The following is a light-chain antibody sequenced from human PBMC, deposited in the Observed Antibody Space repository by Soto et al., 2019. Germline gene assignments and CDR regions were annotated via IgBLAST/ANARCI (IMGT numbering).Light chain of an antibody. CDR3: QSYDNSLSVYV. J-gene: IGLJ1*01. Sequence: QSVLTQPPSVSGAPGQRVTISCTGSSSNIGAHYDVHWYQQLPGTAPKLLIYGNSNRPSGVPDRFSGSKSGTSASLAITGLQAEDEAEYYCQSYDNSLSVYVFGTATK. CDR1: SSNIGAHYD. V-gene: IGLV1-40*01. CDR2: GNS.